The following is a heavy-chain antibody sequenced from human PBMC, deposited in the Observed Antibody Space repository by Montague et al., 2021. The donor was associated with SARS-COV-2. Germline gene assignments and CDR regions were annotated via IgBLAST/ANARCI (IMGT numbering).Heavy chain of an antibody. CDR3: ARTVVYSGFDYSWFDP. V-gene: IGHV4-31*03. CDR2: IYNSGTT. D-gene: IGHD5-12*01. Sequence: TLSLTCTVSGGPINSGGYYWNWIRQHPGKGLEWIGYIYNSGTTSYSPSLRSRVTISLDTSKNLFSLEVRSVSAADTAVYYCARTVVYSGFDYSWFDPWGQGLLVTVSS. J-gene: IGHJ5*02. CDR1: GGPINSGGYY.